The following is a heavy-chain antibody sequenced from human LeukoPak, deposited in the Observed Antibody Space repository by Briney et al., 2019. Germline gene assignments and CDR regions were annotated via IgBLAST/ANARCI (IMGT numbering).Heavy chain of an antibody. CDR3: ARDPNVLGITPYYFDF. Sequence: GSLRLSCAASGFTFSDYTMTWVRQAPGKGLEWVASISSDSSYIDYADSVKGPFTISRDNAKNSLFLKTDTLRGDDTGIYYCARDPNVLGITPYYFDFWGQGTLVTVSS. CDR1: GFTFSDYT. CDR2: ISSDSSYI. J-gene: IGHJ4*02. D-gene: IGHD3-10*02. V-gene: IGHV3-21*01.